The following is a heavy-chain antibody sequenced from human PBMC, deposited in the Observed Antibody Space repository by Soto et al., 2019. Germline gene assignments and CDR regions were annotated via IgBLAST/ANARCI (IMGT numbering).Heavy chain of an antibody. CDR1: GGSMSSNY. CDR2: VYYGGT. Sequence: QVHLRESGPGLVKPSETLSLTCSVSGGSMSSNYWSWIRQSPGKGLEWIGFVYYGGTNYNPSFESRVTMSVDTPKKQLSLELSSVTAADTAVYYCVSYSGAFYFEYWCQGTLVTVSS. D-gene: IGHD4-4*01. CDR3: VSYSGAFYFEY. J-gene: IGHJ4*02. V-gene: IGHV4-59*01.